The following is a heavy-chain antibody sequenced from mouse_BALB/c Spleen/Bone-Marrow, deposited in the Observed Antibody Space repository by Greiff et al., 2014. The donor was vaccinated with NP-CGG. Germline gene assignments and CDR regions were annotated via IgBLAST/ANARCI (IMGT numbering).Heavy chain of an antibody. J-gene: IGHJ1*01. CDR3: ARLRGSNYGYFDV. D-gene: IGHD1-1*01. V-gene: IGHV3-6*02. CDR2: IRYDGSN. CDR1: GYSITSDYY. Sequence: VQLQQPGPGLVKPSQSLSLTCSVTGYSITSDYYWNWIRQFPGNKLEWMAYIRYDGSNNYNPSLKNRISITRDTSKNQFFLKLNSVTSEDTATYYCARLRGSNYGYFDVWGAGTTVTVSS.